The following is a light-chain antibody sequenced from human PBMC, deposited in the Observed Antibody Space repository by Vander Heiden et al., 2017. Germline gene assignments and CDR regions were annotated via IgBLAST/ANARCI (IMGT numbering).Light chain of an antibody. CDR1: QSISSW. CDR2: KAS. Sequence: DLQMTQSPSTLSASVGDRVTITCRASQSISSWLAWYQQKPGKAPKLLIYKASSLESGVPSRFSGSGSGTEFTLTISSLQPDDFAPYYCQQYNSDSRWFTFGHGTKVDIK. V-gene: IGKV1-5*03. J-gene: IGKJ3*01. CDR3: QQYNSDSRWFT.